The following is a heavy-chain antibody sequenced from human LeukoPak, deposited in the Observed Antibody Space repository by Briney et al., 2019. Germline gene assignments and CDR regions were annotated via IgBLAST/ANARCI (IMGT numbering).Heavy chain of an antibody. CDR3: AGGRSPTFYSDSSGYYGLFEY. CDR2: ISSSSSYI. V-gene: IGHV3-21*01. J-gene: IGHJ4*02. CDR1: GFTFSVYS. Sequence: GGSLRLSCAASGFTFSVYSMNWVRQAPGKGLEWVSSISSSSSYIYYADSVKGRFTISRDNAKNSLYLQMNSLRAEDTAVYYCAGGRSPTFYSDSSGYYGLFEYWGQGTLVTVSS. D-gene: IGHD3-22*01.